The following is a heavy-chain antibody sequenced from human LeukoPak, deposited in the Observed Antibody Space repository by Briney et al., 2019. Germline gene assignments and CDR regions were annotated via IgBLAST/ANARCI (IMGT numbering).Heavy chain of an antibody. Sequence: PGGSLRLSCAASGFTFSSYGMHWVRQAPGKGLEWVAVIWYGGSNKYYADSVKGRFTISRDNSKNTLYLQMNSLRAEDTAVYYCAKDEYSSNYAFDIWGQGTMVTVSS. CDR3: AKDEYSSNYAFDI. J-gene: IGHJ3*02. V-gene: IGHV3-30*02. CDR1: GFTFSSYG. D-gene: IGHD6-6*01. CDR2: IWYGGSNK.